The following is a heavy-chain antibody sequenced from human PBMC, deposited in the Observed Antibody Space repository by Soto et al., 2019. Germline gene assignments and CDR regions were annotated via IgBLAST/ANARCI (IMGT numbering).Heavy chain of an antibody. V-gene: IGHV3-23*01. CDR1: GFTFSIFA. Sequence: EVQLLESGGGLVQPGGSLRLSCAASGFTFSIFAMSWVRQAPGKGLEWVSGMGGSNDDTYYADSVKGRCTISRDNSQNTLFLQMNSLSAEDTAVYYCAKDRVNHNSVWDPFDIWGQGTMVTFSS. CDR3: AKDRVNHNSVWDPFDI. J-gene: IGHJ3*02. CDR2: MGGSNDDT. D-gene: IGHD1-20*01.